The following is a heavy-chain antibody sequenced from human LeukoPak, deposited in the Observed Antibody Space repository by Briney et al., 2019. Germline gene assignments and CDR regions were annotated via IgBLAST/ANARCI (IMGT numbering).Heavy chain of an antibody. CDR2: IKQDRSEK. CDR3: ARVKQRLVRLLGRDTTYNYYYYMDV. Sequence: GGSLRLSCTVSGFTVSSNSMSWVRQAPGKGLEWVANIKQDRSEKYYVDSVKGRFTVSRDNARNSLYLQMNSLSPEDTAVYYCARVKQRLVRLLGRDTTYNYYYYMDVWGKGTTVTVSS. D-gene: IGHD6-13*01. V-gene: IGHV3-7*01. J-gene: IGHJ6*03. CDR1: GFTVSSNS.